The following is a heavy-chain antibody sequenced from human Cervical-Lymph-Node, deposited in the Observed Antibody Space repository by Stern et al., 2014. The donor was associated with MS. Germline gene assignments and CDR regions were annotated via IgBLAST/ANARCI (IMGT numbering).Heavy chain of an antibody. CDR1: GGTFRHFA. CDR3: ASAHPATRRGYKGMNV. D-gene: IGHD2-2*01. J-gene: IGHJ6*02. V-gene: IGHV1-69*01. Sequence: VQLVESGSVVRKPGSSVNVSCKASGGTFRHFAVNWERQAPGQGIEWVGGIIPVFGTPTYAQKFHVRVTIISYESTSTVYVELSSLTTEDTAIYFCASAHPATRRGYKGMNVWGQGTTIAVSS. CDR2: IIPVFGTP.